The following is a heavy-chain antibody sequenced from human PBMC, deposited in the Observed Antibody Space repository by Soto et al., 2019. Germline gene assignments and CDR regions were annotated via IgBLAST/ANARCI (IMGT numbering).Heavy chain of an antibody. CDR2: IYWDDDK. Sequence: SGPTLVNPTETLTLTCTFSGFSLSARGEAVGWIRQPPGKALEWLAIIYWDDDKHYSPSLRTTFSITKDTSKNQVVLTMTNMDPVDTATYFCAHRPFSSTRHDAYDVWGPGTMVTVSS. CDR3: AHRPFSSTRHDAYDV. V-gene: IGHV2-5*02. CDR1: GFSLSARGEA. D-gene: IGHD6-13*01. J-gene: IGHJ3*01.